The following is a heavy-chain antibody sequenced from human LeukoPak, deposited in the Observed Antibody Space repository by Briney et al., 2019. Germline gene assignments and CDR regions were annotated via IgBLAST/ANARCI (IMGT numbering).Heavy chain of an antibody. CDR3: ARDSATVVTATGH. D-gene: IGHD4-23*01. CDR1: GYTFTGYY. J-gene: IGHJ4*02. Sequence: ASVKVSCKASGYTFTGYYMHWVRQAPGQGLEWMGWINPNSGGTNYAQKFQGRVTMTRDTSISTAYMELSSLRSEDTAVYYCARDSATVVTATGHWGQGTLVTVSS. V-gene: IGHV1-2*02. CDR2: INPNSGGT.